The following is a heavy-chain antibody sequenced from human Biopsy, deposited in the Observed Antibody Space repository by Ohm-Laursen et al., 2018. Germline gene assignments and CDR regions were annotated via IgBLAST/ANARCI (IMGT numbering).Heavy chain of an antibody. V-gene: IGHV4-59*01. J-gene: IGHJ6*02. Sequence: PSETLSLTCTVSGGSISSDYWSWIRQSPGKGLEWIGYISNRGSTNYNPSLQSRVSISVDTSRNQVSLTLSSVTAADTAVYYCARDSGILNYGNFKYYHYYGMDVWGQGTKVTVSS. CDR3: ARDSGILNYGNFKYYHYYGMDV. CDR2: ISNRGST. D-gene: IGHD4-11*01. CDR1: GGSISSDY.